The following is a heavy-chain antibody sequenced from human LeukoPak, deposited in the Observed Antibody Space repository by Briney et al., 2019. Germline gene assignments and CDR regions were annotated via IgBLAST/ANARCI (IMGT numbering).Heavy chain of an antibody. CDR2: INPNSGGT. CDR3: ARGEGIAAAVLFDY. CDR1: GYTFTGYY. D-gene: IGHD6-13*01. Sequence: GASVKVSCKASGYTFTGYYMHWVRQAPGQGLEWMGWINPNSGGTNYAQKFQGRVTMTRNTSISTAYMELSSLRSEDTAVYYCARGEGIAAAVLFDYWGQGTLVTVSS. J-gene: IGHJ4*02. V-gene: IGHV1-2*02.